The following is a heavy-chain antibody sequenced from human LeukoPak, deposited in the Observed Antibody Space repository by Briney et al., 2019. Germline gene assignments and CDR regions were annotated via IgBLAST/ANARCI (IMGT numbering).Heavy chain of an antibody. CDR1: GGTFSSYA. CDR3: ARGRWTDVARGSYYFDY. J-gene: IGHJ4*02. D-gene: IGHD3-10*01. CDR2: IIPIFGTA. Sequence: SVKVSCKASGGTFSSYAISWVRQAPGQGLEWMGGIIPIFGTANYAQKFQGRVTITADESTSTAYMELSSLRSEDTAVYYCARGRWTDVARGSYYFDYWGQGTLVSVSS. V-gene: IGHV1-69*01.